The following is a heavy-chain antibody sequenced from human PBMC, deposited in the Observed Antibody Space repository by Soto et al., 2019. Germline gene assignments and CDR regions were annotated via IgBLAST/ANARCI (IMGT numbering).Heavy chain of an antibody. Sequence: GGSLRLSCAASGFTFSSYEVNWVRQAPGKGLEWVSYISSSGSTIYYADSVKGRFTISRDNAKNSLYLQMNSLRAEDTAVYYCARVLAVAGPYGYWGQGTLVTVSS. J-gene: IGHJ4*02. V-gene: IGHV3-48*03. CDR3: ARVLAVAGPYGY. CDR1: GFTFSSYE. CDR2: ISSSGSTI. D-gene: IGHD6-19*01.